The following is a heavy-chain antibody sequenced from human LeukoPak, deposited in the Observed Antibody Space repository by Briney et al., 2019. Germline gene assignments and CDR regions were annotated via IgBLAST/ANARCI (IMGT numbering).Heavy chain of an antibody. V-gene: IGHV4-59*08. CDR3: ARLLNERLMRWLFDY. Sequence: SETLSLTCAVSGGSINNYYWSWIRQPPGKGLEWIGYIYYSGSTNYNPSLKSRVTISVDTSKNQFSLRLSSVTAADTAVYYCARLLNERLMRWLFDYWGQGTLVTVSS. CDR2: IYYSGST. CDR1: GGSINNYY. D-gene: IGHD3-22*01. J-gene: IGHJ4*02.